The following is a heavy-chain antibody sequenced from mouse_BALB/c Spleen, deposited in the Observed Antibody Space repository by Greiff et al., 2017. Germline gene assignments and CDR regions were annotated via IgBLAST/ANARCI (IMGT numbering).Heavy chain of an antibody. CDR3: ARGTTAMDD. CDR1: GYTFTSYW. V-gene: IGHV1-7*01. D-gene: IGHD1-1*01. Sequence: VKLMESGAELAKPGASVTMSCKASGYTFTSYWMHWVKQRPGQGLEWIGYINPSTGYTEYNQKFKDKATLTADKSSSTAYMQLSSLTSEDSAVYDCARGTTAMDDWGEGTSVTVSS. J-gene: IGHJ4*01. CDR2: INPSTGYT.